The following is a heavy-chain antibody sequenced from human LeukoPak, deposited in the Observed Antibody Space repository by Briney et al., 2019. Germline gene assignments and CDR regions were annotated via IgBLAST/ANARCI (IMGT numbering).Heavy chain of an antibody. D-gene: IGHD2-15*01. V-gene: IGHV4-59*01. Sequence: SETLSLTCTVSGGSISSYYWSWIRQPPGKGLEWIGYIHYSGSTNYNPSLKSRVTISGDTSQNQFSLKLNSVTAADTAMYYCARAFGCYPGICGFDIWGQGTMVTVSS. CDR3: ARAFGCYPGICGFDI. CDR2: IHYSGST. CDR1: GGSISSYY. J-gene: IGHJ3*02.